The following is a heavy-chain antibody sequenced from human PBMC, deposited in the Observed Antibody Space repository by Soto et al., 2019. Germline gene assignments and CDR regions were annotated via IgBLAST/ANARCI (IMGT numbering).Heavy chain of an antibody. CDR3: AKEKRDVRNSRDAFDI. J-gene: IGHJ3*02. CDR2: THTDGAT. V-gene: IGHV3-53*01. CDR1: GFPVTTNY. Sequence: EVQLVESGGGSIQPGGSLRLSCAASGFPVTTNYIDWVRQAPGQGLEWVSVTHTDGATYYADSVRGRFTVSRDNSKNTLDLQMNSLRAEDTGVYYCAKEKRDVRNSRDAFDIWGQGTVVTVSS.